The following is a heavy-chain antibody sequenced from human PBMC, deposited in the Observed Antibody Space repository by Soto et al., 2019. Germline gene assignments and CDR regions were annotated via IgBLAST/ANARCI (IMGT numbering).Heavy chain of an antibody. D-gene: IGHD1-26*01. J-gene: IGHJ2*01. Sequence: QLQLQESGPGLVKPSETLSLTCTVSGGSISSSSYYWGWIRQPPGKGLEWIGSMYYSGNSYYNPSLKSRVTISVDTSKNQFSLKLSSVTAADTAVVGAMSYWNFDLWGRGTLVTVSS. CDR1: GGSISSSSYY. CDR3: MSYWNFDL. CDR2: MYYSGNS. V-gene: IGHV4-39*01.